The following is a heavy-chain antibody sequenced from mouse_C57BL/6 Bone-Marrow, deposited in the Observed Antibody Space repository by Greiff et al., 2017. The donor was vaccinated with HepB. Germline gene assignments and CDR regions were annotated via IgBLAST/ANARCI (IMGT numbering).Heavy chain of an antibody. Sequence: KPGRGLEWIGRIDPNSGGTKYNEKFKSKATLTVDKPSSTAYMQLSSLTSEDSAVYYCARYGSSYWYFDVWGTGTTVTVSS. V-gene: IGHV1-72*01. CDR2: IDPNSGGT. J-gene: IGHJ1*03. CDR3: ARYGSSYWYFDV. D-gene: IGHD1-1*01.